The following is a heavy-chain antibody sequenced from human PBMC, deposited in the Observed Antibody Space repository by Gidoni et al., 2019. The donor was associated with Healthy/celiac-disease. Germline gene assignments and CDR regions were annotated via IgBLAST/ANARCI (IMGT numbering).Heavy chain of an antibody. V-gene: IGHV3-30*04. CDR3: ARDRVAAATYEYFQH. J-gene: IGHJ1*01. D-gene: IGHD2-15*01. CDR2: FSYDGSNK. Sequence: QVQLVESEGGVDQPGRALRLSCAASGCALRSYVMHWVRQAPGKGLAWVAVFSYDGSNKYYAASVKGRFTISRDNSKNTLYLQSNSLRAEDTAVYYCARDRVAAATYEYFQHLGQGTLVTVSS. CDR1: GCALRSYV.